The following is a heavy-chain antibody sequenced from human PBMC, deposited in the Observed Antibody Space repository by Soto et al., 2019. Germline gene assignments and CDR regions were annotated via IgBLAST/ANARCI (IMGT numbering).Heavy chain of an antibody. CDR2: IYYSGST. Sequence: QVQLQESGPGLVKPSQTLSLTCTVSGGSMSSGGYYWSRIRQHPGKGLEWIGYIYYSGSTYYNPSLKSRVTISVDTSKNQFSLKLSSVTAADTAVYYCAIYDSSGSRGFQHWGQGTLVTVSS. CDR3: AIYDSSGSRGFQH. CDR1: GGSMSSGGYY. J-gene: IGHJ1*01. V-gene: IGHV4-31*03. D-gene: IGHD3-22*01.